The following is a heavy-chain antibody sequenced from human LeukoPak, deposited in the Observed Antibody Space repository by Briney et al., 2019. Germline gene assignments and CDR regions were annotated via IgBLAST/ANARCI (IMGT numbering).Heavy chain of an antibody. Sequence: GGSLRLSCAASRFTFSTYAMHWVRQAPGKGLEWVSSISSGSTSIYYADSVKGRFTISRDNAKNSLYLQMNSLRAEDTAVYYCARVTGTTAGDHWGQGTLVSVSS. D-gene: IGHD1-1*01. J-gene: IGHJ5*02. V-gene: IGHV3-21*01. CDR2: ISSGSTSI. CDR3: ARVTGTTAGDH. CDR1: RFTFSTYA.